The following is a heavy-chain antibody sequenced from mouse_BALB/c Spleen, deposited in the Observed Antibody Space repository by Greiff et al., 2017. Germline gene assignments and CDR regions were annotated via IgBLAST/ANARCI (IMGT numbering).Heavy chain of an antibody. CDR3: ARWRDDYDVGAMDY. CDR1: GDSITSGY. J-gene: IGHJ4*01. Sequence: EVMLVESGPSLVKPSQTLSLTCSVTGDSITSGYWNWIRKFPGNKLEYMGYISYSGSTYYNPSLKSRISITRDTSKNQYYLQLNSVTTEDTATYYCARWRDDYDVGAMDYWGQGTSVTVSS. D-gene: IGHD2-4*01. V-gene: IGHV3-8*02. CDR2: ISYSGST.